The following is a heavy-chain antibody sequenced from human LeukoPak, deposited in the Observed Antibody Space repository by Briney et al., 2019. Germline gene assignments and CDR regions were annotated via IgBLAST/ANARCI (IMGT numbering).Heavy chain of an antibody. V-gene: IGHV3-21*04. Sequence: NPGGSLRLSCAASGIIFGSHGMAWVRQAPGEGLEWVSSINPNGDRTFHADSGKGRFTISKDNAKNSLYLQMNSLRAEDTAVYYCAREGCSSTSCYLDYWGQGALVTVSS. CDR1: GIIFGSHG. D-gene: IGHD2-2*01. CDR3: AREGCSSTSCYLDY. CDR2: INPNGDRT. J-gene: IGHJ4*02.